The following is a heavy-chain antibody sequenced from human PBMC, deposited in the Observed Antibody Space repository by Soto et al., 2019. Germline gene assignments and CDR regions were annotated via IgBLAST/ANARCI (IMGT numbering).Heavy chain of an antibody. CDR3: AKDLLGFLEWLAFDY. CDR1: GFTFSSYA. CDR2: ISGSGGST. Sequence: EVQLLESGGGLVQPGGSLRLSCAASGFTFSSYAMSWVRQAPGKGLEWVSAISGSGGSTYYADSVKGRFTISRDNSKNTLYLQMNSLRSEDTAVYYCAKDLLGFLEWLAFDYWGQGTLVTVSS. J-gene: IGHJ4*02. D-gene: IGHD3-3*01. V-gene: IGHV3-23*01.